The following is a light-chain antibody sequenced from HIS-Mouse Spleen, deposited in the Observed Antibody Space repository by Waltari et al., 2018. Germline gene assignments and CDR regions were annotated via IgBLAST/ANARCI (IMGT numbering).Light chain of an antibody. V-gene: IGLV3-1*01. Sequence: SYELTQPPSVSVSPGQTASITCSGDKLGDKYACWYQQKPGQSPVLVIYQDSKRPSGIPGRFSGSNSGNTATLTIRGTQAMDEADYYCQAWDSSTDVVFGGGTKLTVL. CDR3: QAWDSSTDVV. CDR2: QDS. CDR1: KLGDKY. J-gene: IGLJ2*01.